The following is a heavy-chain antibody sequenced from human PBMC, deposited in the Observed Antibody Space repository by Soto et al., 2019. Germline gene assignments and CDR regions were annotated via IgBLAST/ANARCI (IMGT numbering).Heavy chain of an antibody. CDR3: AAYCYTMTCTHFHGYS. D-gene: IGHD3-16*02. J-gene: IGHJ5*02. V-gene: IGHV3-7*03. CDR1: GFRFRDYW. Sequence: GSLRLSCAVSGFRFRDYWMSWVRQAPGKGLEWVANIKQDESDKYYVDSVKGRFTISRDNAKNALYLQMNSLRVEDTAVYYCAAYCYTMTCTHFHGYSWGQGTQVTVSS. CDR2: IKQDESDK.